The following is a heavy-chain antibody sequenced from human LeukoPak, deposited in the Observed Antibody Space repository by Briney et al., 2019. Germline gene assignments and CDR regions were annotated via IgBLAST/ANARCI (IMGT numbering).Heavy chain of an antibody. CDR1: GFTFSSYG. D-gene: IGHD6-13*01. Sequence: GGSLRLSCAASGFTFSSYGMHWVRQAPGKGLEWVAVISYDGSNKYYADSVKGRFTISRDNSKDTRYLQMNSLRAEDKAVYYCANPTAAGISDYWGQGTLVTVSS. CDR2: ISYDGSNK. J-gene: IGHJ4*02. V-gene: IGHV3-30*18. CDR3: ANPTAAGISDY.